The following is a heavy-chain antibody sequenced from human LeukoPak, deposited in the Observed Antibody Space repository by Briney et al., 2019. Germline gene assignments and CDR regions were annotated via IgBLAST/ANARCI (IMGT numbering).Heavy chain of an antibody. Sequence: GRSLRLSCAASGFTFDDYAMHWVRQAPGKGLEWVSGISWNSDSIGYADSVKGRFTISRDNAKNSLYLQMNSLRAEDTALYYCAKDTEYGSGIDESGAFDYWGQGTLVTVSS. D-gene: IGHD3-10*01. CDR1: GFTFDDYA. CDR2: ISWNSDSI. V-gene: IGHV3-9*01. J-gene: IGHJ4*02. CDR3: AKDTEYGSGIDESGAFDY.